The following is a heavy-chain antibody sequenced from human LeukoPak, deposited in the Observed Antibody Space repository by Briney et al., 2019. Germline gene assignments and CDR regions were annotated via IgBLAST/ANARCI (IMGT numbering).Heavy chain of an antibody. CDR1: GFTLSSYA. D-gene: IGHD3-10*01. Sequence: GGSLRLSCAASGFTLSSYAMNWVRQAPGKGLDWVSVISTSGGTTDYADSVKGRFTISRDNSKNTLYLQMNSLSVEDTAVYYCAKDEVLWFGERAFDIWGHGTMVTVSS. V-gene: IGHV3-23*01. CDR3: AKDEVLWFGERAFDI. CDR2: ISTSGGTT. J-gene: IGHJ3*02.